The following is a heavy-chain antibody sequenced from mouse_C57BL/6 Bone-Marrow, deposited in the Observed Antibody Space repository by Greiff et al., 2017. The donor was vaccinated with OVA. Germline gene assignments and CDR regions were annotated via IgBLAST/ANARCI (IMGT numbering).Heavy chain of an antibody. CDR2: INPSTGGT. CDR1: GYSFTGYY. J-gene: IGHJ2*01. CDR3: ARAVYY. D-gene: IGHD3-3*01. V-gene: IGHV1-42*01. Sequence: EVQLQQSGPELVKPGASVKISCKASGYSFTGYYMNWVKQSPEKSLEWIGEINPSTGGTTYNQKFKAKATLTVDKSSSTAYMQLKSLTSEDSAVYYCARAVYYWGQGTTLTVSS.